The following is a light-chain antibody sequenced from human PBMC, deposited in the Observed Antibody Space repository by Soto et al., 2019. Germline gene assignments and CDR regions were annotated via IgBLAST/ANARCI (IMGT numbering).Light chain of an antibody. V-gene: IGKV3-20*01. J-gene: IGKJ2*01. Sequence: EIGLTQSPGTLSLSAGERVTLSCRASETVRTYLGWYQQKPGQTPRLLVYGASNRAAGVPDRFSGSGSGTDFTLTISRLEIEDFAVYFCQQYGIAPYTFGQGTKLE. CDR3: QQYGIAPYT. CDR2: GAS. CDR1: ETVRTY.